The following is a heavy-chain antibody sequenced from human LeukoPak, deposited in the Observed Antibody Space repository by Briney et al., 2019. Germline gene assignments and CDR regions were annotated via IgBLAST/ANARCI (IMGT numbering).Heavy chain of an antibody. J-gene: IGHJ4*02. CDR2: IKQDGSEK. Sequence: GGSLRLSCAASGFNFSSNWMSWVRQAPGKGLEWVANIKQDGSEKYYVDSVKGRFTISRDNAKNSLYLQMNRLRAEDTALYYCRAGAYWGQGTLVTVSS. CDR3: RAGAY. CDR1: GFNFSSNW. V-gene: IGHV3-7*03.